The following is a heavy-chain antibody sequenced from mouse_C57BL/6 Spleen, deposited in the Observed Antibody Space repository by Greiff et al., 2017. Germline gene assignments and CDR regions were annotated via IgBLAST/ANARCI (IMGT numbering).Heavy chain of an antibody. CDR2: ILPGSGST. D-gene: IGHD1-1*01. J-gene: IGHJ3*01. Sequence: QVQLKQSGAELMKPGASVKLSCKATGYTFTGYWIEWVKQRPGHGLEWIGEILPGSGSTNYNEKFKGKATFTADTSSNTAYMQLSSLTTEDSAIYYCASLRGDYYGSSYEAYWGQGTLVTVSA. V-gene: IGHV1-9*01. CDR1: GYTFTGYW. CDR3: ASLRGDYYGSSYEAY.